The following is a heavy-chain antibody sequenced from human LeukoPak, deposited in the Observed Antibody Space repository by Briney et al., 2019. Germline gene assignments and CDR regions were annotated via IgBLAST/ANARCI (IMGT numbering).Heavy chain of an antibody. CDR2: INHSGST. CDR3: ASSRGSYFY. Sequence: SETLSLTCAVYGGSFSGYYWSWIRQPPGKGLGWIGEINHSGSTNYNPSLKSRVTISVGTSKNQFSLKLSSVTAADTAVYYCASSRGSYFYWGQGTLVTVSS. V-gene: IGHV4-34*01. CDR1: GGSFSGYY. D-gene: IGHD1-26*01. J-gene: IGHJ4*02.